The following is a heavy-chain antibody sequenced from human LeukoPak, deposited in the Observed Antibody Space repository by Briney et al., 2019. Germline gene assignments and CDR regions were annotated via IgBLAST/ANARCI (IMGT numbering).Heavy chain of an antibody. V-gene: IGHV1-69*04. CDR1: GGTFSSYA. D-gene: IGHD6-13*01. CDR2: IIPILGIA. CDR3: ARALPLVRGIAAAAYSNWFDP. Sequence: SVKVSCKASGGTFSSYAISWVRQAPGQGLEWMGRIIPILGIANYAQRFQGRVTITADKSTSTAYMELSSLRSEDTAVYYCARALPLVRGIAAAAYSNWFDPWGQGTLVTVSS. J-gene: IGHJ5*02.